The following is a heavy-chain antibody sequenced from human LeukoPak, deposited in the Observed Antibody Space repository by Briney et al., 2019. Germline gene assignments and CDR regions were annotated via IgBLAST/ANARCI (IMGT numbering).Heavy chain of an antibody. CDR3: AKDRDDYGDCGHFQH. CDR1: GFTFSSYA. CDR2: ISGSGGST. D-gene: IGHD4-17*01. Sequence: GGSLRLSCAASGFTFSSYAMSWVRQAPGKGLEWVSAISGSGGSTYYADSVKGRFTISRDNSKNTLYLQMNSLRAEDTAVYYCAKDRDDYGDCGHFQHWGQGTLVTVSS. J-gene: IGHJ1*01. V-gene: IGHV3-23*01.